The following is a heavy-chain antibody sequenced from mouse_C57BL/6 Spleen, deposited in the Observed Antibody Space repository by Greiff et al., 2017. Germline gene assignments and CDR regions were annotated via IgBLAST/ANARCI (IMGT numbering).Heavy chain of an antibody. CDR3: ARWQDDHDGGAMDY. CDR1: GYTFTDYN. J-gene: IGHJ4*01. CDR2: INPNNGGT. Sequence: VQLQQSGPELVKPGASVKMSCKASGYTFTDYNMHWVKQSHGKSLEWIGYINPNNGGTSYNRKFKGKATLTVNKSSSTAYMELRSLTSEDSAVYDWARWQDDHDGGAMDYWGQGASVTVAS. D-gene: IGHD2-12*01. V-gene: IGHV1-22*01.